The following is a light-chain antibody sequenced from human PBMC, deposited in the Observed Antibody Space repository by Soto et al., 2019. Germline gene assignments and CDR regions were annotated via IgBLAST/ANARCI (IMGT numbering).Light chain of an antibody. CDR1: KLGDKY. CDR2: QDS. CDR3: QEWDSSTGVV. J-gene: IGLJ2*01. V-gene: IGLV3-1*01. Sequence: SYELTQPPSVSVSPGQTASITCSGEKLGDKYACWYQQKPGQSPVLVIYQDSKRPSGIPERFSGSNSGNTATLTISGTQAMDEADYYFQEWDSSTGVVFGGGTQLTVL.